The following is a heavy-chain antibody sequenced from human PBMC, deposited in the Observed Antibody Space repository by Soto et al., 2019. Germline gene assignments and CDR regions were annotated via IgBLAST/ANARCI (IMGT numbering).Heavy chain of an antibody. CDR3: GKAVATRVYDY. Sequence: EVQLLESGGALVQPGGSLRLSCAASGFTFSSSDMSWVRQAPGKGLEWVSAINDNSAVIHYADSVKGRFFISRDNSQNTLYLQMNSLRDDDTAVYFCGKAVATRVYDYWGQGTLVTVSS. J-gene: IGHJ4*02. CDR2: INDNSAVI. D-gene: IGHD6-19*01. V-gene: IGHV3-23*01. CDR1: GFTFSSSD.